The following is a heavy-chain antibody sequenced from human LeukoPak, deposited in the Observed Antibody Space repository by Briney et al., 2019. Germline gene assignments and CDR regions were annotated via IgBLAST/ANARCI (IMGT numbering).Heavy chain of an antibody. V-gene: IGHV1-8*01. J-gene: IGHJ4*02. Sequence: AXXXXSCKAXGYTXTSYDINWVRQAPGQGLEWMGWMNPNSGDTVYVQKLQGRVTMTRDTSISTAYMELSSLRSEDTAVYYCARGGFGSGSYSDYWGQGTLVTVSS. D-gene: IGHD3-10*01. CDR1: GYTXTSYD. CDR2: MNPNSGDT. CDR3: ARGGFGSGSYSDY.